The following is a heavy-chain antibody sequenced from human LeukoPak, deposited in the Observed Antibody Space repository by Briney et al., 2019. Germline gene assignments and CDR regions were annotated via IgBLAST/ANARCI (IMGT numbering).Heavy chain of an antibody. CDR1: GVTFSSYA. Sequence: HPGGSLRLSCAASGVTFSSYAMSWVRQAPGKGLEWVSAISGSGGSTYYADSVKGRFTISRDNSKNTLYLQMNSLRAEDTAVYYCAKGIGSGWDPYYFDYWGQGTLVTVSS. D-gene: IGHD6-19*01. V-gene: IGHV3-23*01. CDR3: AKGIGSGWDPYYFDY. J-gene: IGHJ4*02. CDR2: ISGSGGST.